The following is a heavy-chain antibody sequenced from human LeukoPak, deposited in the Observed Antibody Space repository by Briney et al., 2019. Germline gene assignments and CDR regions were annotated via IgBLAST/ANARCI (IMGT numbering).Heavy chain of an antibody. D-gene: IGHD2-15*01. CDR2: SSGSGGST. CDR3: AREVVAATCFDY. V-gene: IGHV3-23*01. CDR1: GFTFSSYA. Sequence: GGSLRLSCAASGFTFSSYAMSWVRQAPGKGLEWVSASSGSGGSTYYADSVKGRFTISRDNSKNTLYLQMNSLRAEDTAVYYCAREVVAATCFDYWGQGTLVTVSS. J-gene: IGHJ4*02.